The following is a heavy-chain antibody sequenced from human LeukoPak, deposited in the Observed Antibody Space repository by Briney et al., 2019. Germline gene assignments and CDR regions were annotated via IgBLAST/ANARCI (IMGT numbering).Heavy chain of an antibody. CDR1: GGSISSYY. Sequence: PSETLSLTCTVSGGSISSYYWSWIRQPAGKGLEWIGRIYTSGSTNYNPSLKSRVTMSVDTSKNQFSLKLSSVTAADTAVYYCARASPVVGAYYYYYMDVWGKGTTVTISS. V-gene: IGHV4-4*07. CDR2: IYTSGST. CDR3: ARASPVVGAYYYYYMDV. J-gene: IGHJ6*03. D-gene: IGHD2-2*01.